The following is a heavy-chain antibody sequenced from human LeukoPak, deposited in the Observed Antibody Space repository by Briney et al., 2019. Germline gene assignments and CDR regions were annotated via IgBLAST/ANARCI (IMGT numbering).Heavy chain of an antibody. J-gene: IGHJ2*01. D-gene: IGHD2-2*01. CDR2: IYTSGST. CDR1: GGSISSYY. V-gene: IGHV4-4*07. Sequence: PSETLSLTCTVSGGSISSYYWSWIRQPAGKGLEWIGRIYTSGSTNYNPSLKSRVTMSVDTSKNQFSLKLSSVTAADTAVYYCARQGSSRAHWYFDLWGRGTLVTVSS. CDR3: ARQGSSRAHWYFDL.